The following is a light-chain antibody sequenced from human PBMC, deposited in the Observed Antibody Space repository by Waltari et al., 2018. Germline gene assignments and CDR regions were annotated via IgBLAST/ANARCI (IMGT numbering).Light chain of an antibody. CDR3: QQSYSTFWT. Sequence: EIQMTQSPSSLSASVGDRVSITCRASQNITTYLNWYQQEPGKAPNLLINAASTLQGGVPSRFSGSGSGTDFTLTISTLQPEDFATYYCQQSYSTFWTFGQGTKVEFK. CDR1: QNITTY. CDR2: AAS. V-gene: IGKV1-39*01. J-gene: IGKJ1*01.